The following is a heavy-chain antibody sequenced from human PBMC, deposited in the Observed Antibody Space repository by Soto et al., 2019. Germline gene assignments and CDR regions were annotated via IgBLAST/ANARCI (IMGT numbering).Heavy chain of an antibody. CDR1: GGTFSSYA. V-gene: IGHV1-69*13. D-gene: IGHD4-17*01. CDR3: ARDYDYGTPAWFDP. Sequence: GASVKVSCKASGGTFSSYAISWVRQAPGQGLEWMGGIIPIFGTANYAQKFRGRVTITADESTSTAYMELSSLRSEDTAVYYCARDYDYGTPAWFDPWGQGTLVTVSS. J-gene: IGHJ5*02. CDR2: IIPIFGTA.